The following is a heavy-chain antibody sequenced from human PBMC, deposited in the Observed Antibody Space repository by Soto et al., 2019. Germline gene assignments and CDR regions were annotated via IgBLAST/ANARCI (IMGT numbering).Heavy chain of an antibody. CDR2: FHSSGAT. V-gene: IGHV4-30-4*01. J-gene: IGHJ5*01. D-gene: IGHD3-10*01. Sequence: SETLSLTWTVSGGSISSADYYWSWIRQPPGKGLEWIGYFHSSGATYKDPSLKSRVTMSVDTAQTQISLKLASVTAADTAVYYCASNWFGEFDYWGHGTLVTVSS. CDR1: GGSISSADYY. CDR3: ASNWFGEFDY.